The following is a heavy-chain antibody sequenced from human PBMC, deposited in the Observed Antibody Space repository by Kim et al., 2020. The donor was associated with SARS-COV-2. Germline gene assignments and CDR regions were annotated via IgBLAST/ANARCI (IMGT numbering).Heavy chain of an antibody. CDR1: GYTFTSYY. D-gene: IGHD6-19*01. CDR2: INPSGGST. CDR3: ARGETYHRLAVADWGYYYYYMDV. Sequence: ASVKVSCKASGYTFTSYYMHRVRQAPGQGLEWMGIINPSGGSTSYAQKFQGRVAMTRDTSTSTVYMELSSLRSEDTAVYYCARGETYHRLAVADWGYYYYYMDVWGKGTTVTVSS. J-gene: IGHJ6*03. V-gene: IGHV1-46*01.